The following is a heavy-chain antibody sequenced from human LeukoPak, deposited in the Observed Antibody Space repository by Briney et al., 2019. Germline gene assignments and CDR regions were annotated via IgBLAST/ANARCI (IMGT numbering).Heavy chain of an antibody. J-gene: IGHJ4*02. CDR3: ARGPGDQPLDY. CDR2: IYTSGST. Sequence: SETLSLTCTVSGGSISSGSYYWSWIRQPAGKGLEWIGRIYTSGSTNYNPSLKSRVTISVDTSKNQFSLKLSSVTAADTAVYYCARGPGDQPLDYWGQGTLVTVSS. V-gene: IGHV4-61*02. D-gene: IGHD7-27*01. CDR1: GGSISSGSYY.